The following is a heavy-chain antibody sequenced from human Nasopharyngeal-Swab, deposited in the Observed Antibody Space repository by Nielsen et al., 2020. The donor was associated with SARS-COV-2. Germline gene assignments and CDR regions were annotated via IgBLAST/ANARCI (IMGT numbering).Heavy chain of an antibody. CDR3: AREGEPYGDYAWFDP. D-gene: IGHD4-17*01. CDR2: IYYSGST. V-gene: IGHV4-59*01. Sequence: SETLSLTCTVSGGSISSYYWSRIRQPPGKGLEWIGYIYYSGSTNYNPSLKSRVTISVDTSKNQFSLKLSSVTAADTAVYYCAREGEPYGDYAWFDPWGQGTLVTVSS. CDR1: GGSISSYY. J-gene: IGHJ5*02.